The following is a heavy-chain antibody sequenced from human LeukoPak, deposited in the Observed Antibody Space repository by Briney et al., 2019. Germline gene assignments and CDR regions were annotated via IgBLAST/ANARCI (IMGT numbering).Heavy chain of an antibody. Sequence: PSETLSLTCTVSGASISSHYCNWIRQSPGKGLEWIGYIYSSASTQYSPYVKSRVTISINTSKNQFSLRLTSVTAADTAVYYCASSTTLQQVDFWGQGTQVTVSS. CDR3: ASSTTLQQVDF. V-gene: IGHV4-59*11. J-gene: IGHJ4*02. CDR1: GASISSHY. D-gene: IGHD5/OR15-5a*01. CDR2: IYSSAST.